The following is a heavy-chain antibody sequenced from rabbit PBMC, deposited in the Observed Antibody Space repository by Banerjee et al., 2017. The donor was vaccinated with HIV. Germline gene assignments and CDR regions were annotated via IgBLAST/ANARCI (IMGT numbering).Heavy chain of an antibody. Sequence: QSLEESGGDLVQPGASLTLTCKASGFDFSSNAMCWVRQAPGKGLEWIGCIGTATGYTYYASWAKGRFTISKTSSTTVTLQMTSLTAADTATYFCARDLYNYSDLWGPGTLVTVS. CDR2: IGTATGYT. CDR3: ARDLYNYSDL. V-gene: IGHV1S40*01. J-gene: IGHJ4*01. CDR1: GFDFSSNA. D-gene: IGHD1-1*01.